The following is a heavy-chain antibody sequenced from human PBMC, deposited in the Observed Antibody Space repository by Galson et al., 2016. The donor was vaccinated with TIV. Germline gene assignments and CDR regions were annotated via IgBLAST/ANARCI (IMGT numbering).Heavy chain of an antibody. D-gene: IGHD1-7*01. CDR3: TRDGRGNWKYVDYFDY. J-gene: IGHJ4*02. Sequence: SLRLSCAASGFTFSSYTFHWVRQTPGKGLEWVAIISHDGNKKDVADSVQGRFTISRDSSKNTVYLQMNNLRPEDTALYFCTRDGRGNWKYVDYFDYWGQGTLVTVSS. CDR2: ISHDGNKK. CDR1: GFTFSSYT. V-gene: IGHV3-30-3*01.